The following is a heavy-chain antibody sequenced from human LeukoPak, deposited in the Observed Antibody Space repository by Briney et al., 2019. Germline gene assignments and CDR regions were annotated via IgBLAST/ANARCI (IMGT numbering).Heavy chain of an antibody. CDR1: GFTFSSYS. CDR2: ISSSSSTI. Sequence: GGSLRLSCAASGFTFSSYSMNWVRQAPGKGLEWVSYISSSSSTIYYADSVKGRFTISRDNAKNSLYLQMNSLRAEDTAVYYCARKDGYSYGSPDYWGQGTLVTVSP. D-gene: IGHD5-18*01. J-gene: IGHJ4*02. CDR3: ARKDGYSYGSPDY. V-gene: IGHV3-48*04.